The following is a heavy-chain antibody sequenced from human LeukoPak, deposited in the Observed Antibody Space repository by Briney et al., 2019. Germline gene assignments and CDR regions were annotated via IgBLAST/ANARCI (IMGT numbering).Heavy chain of an antibody. Sequence: ASVKVSCKASGYTFTDYYIHWMRQAPGQGLEWMGWINPKRGVTTYAQKFQGRVTMTRDTSITAAYMELTRLRSDDTTIYYCARERNYGDYGNAFDVWGQGTKVTVSS. CDR1: GYTFTDYY. CDR2: INPKRGVT. CDR3: ARERNYGDYGNAFDV. D-gene: IGHD4-17*01. J-gene: IGHJ3*01. V-gene: IGHV1-2*02.